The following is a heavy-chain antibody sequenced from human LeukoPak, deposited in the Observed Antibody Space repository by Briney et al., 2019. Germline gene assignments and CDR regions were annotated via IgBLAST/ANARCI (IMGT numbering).Heavy chain of an antibody. CDR1: GYTFTGYY. CDR2: INPNSGGT. J-gene: IGHJ6*03. Sequence: ASVTVSCKASGYTFTGYYMHWVRQAPGQGLEWMGWINPNSGGTNYAQKFQGRVTMTRDTSISTAYMELSRLRSDDTAVYYCARDFEDVVVTAYYYMDVWGKGTTVTVSS. CDR3: ARDFEDVVVTAYYYMDV. V-gene: IGHV1-2*02. D-gene: IGHD2-21*02.